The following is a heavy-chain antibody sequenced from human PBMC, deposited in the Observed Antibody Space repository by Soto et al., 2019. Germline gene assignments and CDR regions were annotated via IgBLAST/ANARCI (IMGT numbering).Heavy chain of an antibody. CDR3: ARDGFLGQQQTLYYYYYGMDV. Sequence: SETLSLTCTVSGGSISSYYWSWIRHPPGKGLEWIGYIYYSGSTNYNPSLKSRVTISVDTSKNQFSLKLSSVTAADTAVYYCARDGFLGQQQTLYYYYYGMDVWGQGTTVTVSS. J-gene: IGHJ6*02. V-gene: IGHV4-59*01. D-gene: IGHD6-13*01. CDR2: IYYSGST. CDR1: GGSISSYY.